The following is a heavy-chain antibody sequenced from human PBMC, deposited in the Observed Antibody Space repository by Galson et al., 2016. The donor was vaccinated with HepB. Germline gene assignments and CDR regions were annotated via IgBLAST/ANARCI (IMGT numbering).Heavy chain of an antibody. Sequence: CAISGDSVSSNSAAWNWIRQSPSRGLEWLGRTYYRSQWYNEYALSVRNRITINPDTSKNHFSLQLNSVAPEDTAVYFCARAYCGGGCYTDGALDIWGQGTMVTVAS. CDR1: GDSVSSNSAA. CDR2: TYYRSQWYN. V-gene: IGHV6-1*01. D-gene: IGHD2-21*02. CDR3: ARAYCGGGCYTDGALDI. J-gene: IGHJ3*02.